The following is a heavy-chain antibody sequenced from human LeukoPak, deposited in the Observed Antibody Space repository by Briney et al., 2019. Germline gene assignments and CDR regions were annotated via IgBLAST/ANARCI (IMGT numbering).Heavy chain of an antibody. D-gene: IGHD1-26*01. V-gene: IGHV3-48*03. J-gene: IGHJ6*02. CDR1: GFTFSSYE. CDR3: ARVREDSMDV. Sequence: GGSLRLSCAASGFTFSSYEMNWVRQAPGKGLERVSYISSSGSTIYYADSVKGRFTISRDNAKNSLYLQMNSLRAEDTAVYYCARVREDSMDVWGQGTTVTVSS. CDR2: ISSSGSTI.